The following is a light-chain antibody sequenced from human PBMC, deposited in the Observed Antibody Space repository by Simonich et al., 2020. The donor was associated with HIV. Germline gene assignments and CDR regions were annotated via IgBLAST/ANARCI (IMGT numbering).Light chain of an antibody. J-gene: IGKJ4*01. CDR2: DAS. V-gene: IGKV1-33*01. CDR1: QGISSC. Sequence: DIQMTQSPSSVSASVGDRVTITCRASQGISSCLAWYQQKPGKAPKRLIFDASNLETGVPSRFSGSASGTDFTFTISSLQPEDIATYYCQQYHHLPLTFAGGTKLEIK. CDR3: QQYHHLPLT.